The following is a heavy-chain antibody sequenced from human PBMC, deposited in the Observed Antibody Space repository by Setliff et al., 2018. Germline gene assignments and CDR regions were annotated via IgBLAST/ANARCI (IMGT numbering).Heavy chain of an antibody. D-gene: IGHD4-4*01. J-gene: IGHJ5*02. CDR2: ISAYNGNT. CDR1: GYTFSTYG. Sequence: ASVKVSCKDSGYTFSTYGISWVRQAPGQGLEWMGWISAYNGNTNYAQKPQGRVTMTTDTFTSTAYMELMSLRSDDTAVDYCARGSYRTSNWSEPWCQGTLVTVSS. CDR3: ARGSYRTSNWSEP. V-gene: IGHV1-18*01.